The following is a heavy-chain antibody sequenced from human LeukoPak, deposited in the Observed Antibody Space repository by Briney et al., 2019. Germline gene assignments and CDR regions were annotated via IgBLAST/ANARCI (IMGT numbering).Heavy chain of an antibody. V-gene: IGHV3-23*01. CDR1: GFTFSSYA. CDR3: AKAPIVATIKDYFDY. J-gene: IGHJ4*02. D-gene: IGHD5-12*01. Sequence: GGSLRLSCAASGFTFSSYAMSWVRQAPGKGLEWVSAISGSGGSTYYADSVKGRFTISRDNSKNTLYLRMNSLRAEDTAVYYCAKAPIVATIKDYFDYWGQGTLVTVSS. CDR2: ISGSGGST.